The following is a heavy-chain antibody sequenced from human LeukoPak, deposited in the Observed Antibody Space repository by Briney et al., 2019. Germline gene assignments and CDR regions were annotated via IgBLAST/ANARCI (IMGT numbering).Heavy chain of an antibody. CDR1: GFTFSSYG. Sequence: PGGSPRLSCAASGFTFSSYGMHWVRQAPGKGLEWVAVISYDGRNNYHADSVKGRFTISRDNSKNTLYLQMNSLRAEDTAVYYCARRIDSGWAGGFDYWGQGTLVTVSS. CDR3: ARRIDSGWAGGFDY. CDR2: ISYDGRNN. V-gene: IGHV3-30*03. J-gene: IGHJ4*02. D-gene: IGHD6-19*01.